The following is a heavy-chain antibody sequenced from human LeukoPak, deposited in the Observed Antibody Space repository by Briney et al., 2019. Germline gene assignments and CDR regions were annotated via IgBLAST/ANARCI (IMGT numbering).Heavy chain of an antibody. CDR3: ARSLWSGEGGFWFDP. J-gene: IGHJ5*02. CDR2: IYYSGST. V-gene: IGHV4-59*01. Sequence: SETLSLTCTVSGGSISSYYWSWIRQPPGKGLEWIGYIYYSGSTNYNPSLKSRVTISVDTSKNQFSLKLSSVTAADTAVYYCARSLWSGEGGFWFDPWGQGTLVTVSS. D-gene: IGHD3-10*01. CDR1: GGSISSYY.